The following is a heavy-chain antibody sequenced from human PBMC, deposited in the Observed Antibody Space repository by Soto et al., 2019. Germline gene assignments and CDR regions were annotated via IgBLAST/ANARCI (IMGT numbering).Heavy chain of an antibody. J-gene: IGHJ4*02. Sequence: ASVKISCKASGYTFTIHDIHWVRQAPGQGLEWMAGLNPHSGKAAYAQRFQGRLTMTGNASTSTAYMELSGLRSEDTAMYYCARVSSIAARRSYDSWGQGTLVTVSS. V-gene: IGHV1-8*01. CDR1: GYTFTIHD. CDR2: LNPHSGKA. CDR3: ARVSSIAARRSYDS. D-gene: IGHD6-6*01.